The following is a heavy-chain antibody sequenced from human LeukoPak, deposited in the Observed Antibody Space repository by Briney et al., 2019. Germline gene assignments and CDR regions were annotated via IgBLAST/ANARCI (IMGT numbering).Heavy chain of an antibody. J-gene: IGHJ4*02. CDR3: ASDYGGNYYVQEN. CDR1: GGSISSYY. V-gene: IGHV4-4*07. CDR2: IYTRGST. Sequence: SETLSLTCTVSGGSISSYYWSWIRQPAGKGLEWIGRIYTRGSTNYNPSLKSRVPIPVDTSKKQLSLKLSSVTAGDTAVYYCASDYGGNYYVQENWGQGTLVTVSS. D-gene: IGHD3-22*01.